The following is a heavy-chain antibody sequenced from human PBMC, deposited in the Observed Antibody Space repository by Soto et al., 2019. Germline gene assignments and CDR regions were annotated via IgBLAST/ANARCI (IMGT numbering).Heavy chain of an antibody. CDR3: ARWFGESTWFDP. D-gene: IGHD3-10*01. CDR2: INHSGST. J-gene: IGHJ5*02. V-gene: IGHV4-34*01. CDR1: GGSFSGYY. Sequence: SETLSHTCAVYGGSFSGYYWSWIRQPPGKGLEWIGEINHSGSTNYNPPLKSRVTISVDTSKNQFSLKLSSVTAADTAVYYCARWFGESTWFDPWGQGTLVTVSS.